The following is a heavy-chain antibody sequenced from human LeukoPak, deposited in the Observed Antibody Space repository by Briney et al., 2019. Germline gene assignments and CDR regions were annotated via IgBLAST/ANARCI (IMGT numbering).Heavy chain of an antibody. V-gene: IGHV1-69*01. CDR2: IIPIFGTA. D-gene: IGHD4-11*01. CDR1: GGTFSGYA. J-gene: IGHJ6*03. Sequence: GSSVKVSCKASGGTFSGYAISWVRQAPGQGLEWMGGIIPIFGTANYAQKFQGRVTITADESTSTAYMELSSLRSEDTALYYCARGWSPHYSSYYYYMDVWGKGTTVTVSS. CDR3: ARGWSPHYSSYYYYMDV.